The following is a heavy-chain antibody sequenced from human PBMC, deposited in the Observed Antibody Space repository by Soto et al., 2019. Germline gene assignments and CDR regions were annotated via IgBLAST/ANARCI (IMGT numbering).Heavy chain of an antibody. V-gene: IGHV4-4*02. CDR3: ARDRGQLGRHNWFDP. D-gene: IGHD6-6*01. Sequence: SETLSLTCAVSGGSISSSNWWSWVRQPPGKGLEWIGEIYHSGSTNYNPSLKSRVTISVDKSKNQFSLKLSSVTAADTAVYYCARDRGQLGRHNWFDPWGQGTLVTVSS. CDR1: GGSISSSNW. CDR2: IYHSGST. J-gene: IGHJ5*02.